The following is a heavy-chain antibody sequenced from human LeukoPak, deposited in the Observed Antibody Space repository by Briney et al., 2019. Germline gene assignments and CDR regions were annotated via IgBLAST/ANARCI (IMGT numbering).Heavy chain of an antibody. CDR2: MSKSGST. D-gene: IGHD6-13*01. CDR1: GGSISSYY. V-gene: IGHV4-59*08. CDR3: ARHKGSSTWYPFDY. J-gene: IGHJ4*02. Sequence: SETLSLTCIVSGGSISSYYWSWIRQPPGKGLEWIGYMSKSGSTNYNPSLQSRVTILVDTSKNQFSLRLSSATAADTAVYYCARHKGSSTWYPFDYWGQGTLVTVSS.